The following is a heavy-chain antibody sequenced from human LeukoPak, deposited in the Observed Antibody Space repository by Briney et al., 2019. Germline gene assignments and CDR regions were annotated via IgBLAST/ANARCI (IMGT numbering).Heavy chain of an antibody. CDR2: INPNSGGT. J-gene: IGHJ4*02. V-gene: IGHV1-2*06. D-gene: IGHD3-10*01. Sequence: ASVKVSCKASGYTFIGYYMHWVRQAPGQGLEWMGRINPNSGGTNYAQKLQGRVTMTTDTSTSTAYMELRSLRSDDTAVYYCARAILLWFGELSAYFDYWGQGTLVTVSS. CDR3: ARAILLWFGELSAYFDY. CDR1: GYTFIGYY.